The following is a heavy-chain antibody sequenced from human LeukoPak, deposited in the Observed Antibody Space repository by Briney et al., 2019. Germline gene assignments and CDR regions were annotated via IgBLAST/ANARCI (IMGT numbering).Heavy chain of an antibody. J-gene: IGHJ4*02. Sequence: GGSLRLSCAASGFTFSDYYMSWIRQAPGKGLEWVSYISSSGSTIYYADSVKGRFTISRDNAQNSLYLEMNTLRAEDTAVYYCASEGQLVRQYIYWGQGTLVTVSS. CDR2: ISSSGSTI. CDR3: ASEGQLVRQYIY. CDR1: GFTFSDYY. V-gene: IGHV3-11*04. D-gene: IGHD6-6*01.